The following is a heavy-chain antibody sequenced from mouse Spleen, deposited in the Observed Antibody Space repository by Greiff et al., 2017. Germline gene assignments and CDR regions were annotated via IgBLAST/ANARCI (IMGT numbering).Heavy chain of an antibody. D-gene: IGHD3-2*02. CDR1: GFTFSDYG. J-gene: IGHJ2*01. CDR3: ARQLRLPFDY. V-gene: IGHV5-17*01. CDR2: ISSGSSTI. Sequence: EVQLQQSGGGLVKPGGSLKLSCAASGFTFSDYGMHWVRQAPEKGLEWVAYISSGSSTIYYADTVKGRFTISRDNAKNTLFLQMTSLRSEDTAMYYCARQLRLPFDYWGQGTTLTVSS.